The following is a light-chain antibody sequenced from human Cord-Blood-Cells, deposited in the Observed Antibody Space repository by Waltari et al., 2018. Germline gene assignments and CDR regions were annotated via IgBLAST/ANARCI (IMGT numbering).Light chain of an antibody. CDR3: SSYTSSSTWV. CDR2: DVS. CDR1: SSDVGGYNY. V-gene: IGLV2-14*03. J-gene: IGLJ3*02. Sequence: QSALTQPASVSGSPGQSTTLPCTGTSSDVGGYNYVSWYQQHPGKAPKLMIYDVSNRPSGVSNRFSGSKSGNTASLTISGLQAEDEADYYCSSYTSSSTWVFGGGTKLTVL.